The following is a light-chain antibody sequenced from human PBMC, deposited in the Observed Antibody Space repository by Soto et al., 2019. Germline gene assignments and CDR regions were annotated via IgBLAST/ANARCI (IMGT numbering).Light chain of an antibody. CDR2: GGT. CDR1: QTVSSGH. Sequence: EVVLTQSPATLSLSPGERATLSCRASQTVSSGHLAWYKQKPGQAPRLLISGGTSRATGIPARFSGSGSGTDFTLTVSRLEPEEFAVYYCQQYVSSPYTFGQGTKLEIK. V-gene: IGKV3-20*01. CDR3: QQYVSSPYT. J-gene: IGKJ2*01.